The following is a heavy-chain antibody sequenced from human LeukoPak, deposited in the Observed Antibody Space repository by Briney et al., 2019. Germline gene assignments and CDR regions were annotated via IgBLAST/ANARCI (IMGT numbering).Heavy chain of an antibody. CDR2: INPNSGDT. CDR3: SRVLYGGTSATFDY. Sequence: ASVKVACKASGYTFTAYYMHWVRQAPGQGLEWMGWINPNSGDTNYAQKFQGRVTMTSDTSISTAYMELSRLRSDNTAVYYCSRVLYGGTSATFDYWGQGTLVTVSS. J-gene: IGHJ4*02. V-gene: IGHV1-2*02. CDR1: GYTFTAYY. D-gene: IGHD4-23*01.